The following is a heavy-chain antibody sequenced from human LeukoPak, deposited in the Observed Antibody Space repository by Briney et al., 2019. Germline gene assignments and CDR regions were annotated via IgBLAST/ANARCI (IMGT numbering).Heavy chain of an antibody. J-gene: IGHJ4*02. V-gene: IGHV5-51*01. CDR1: VYTFTTYW. CDR2: IWPGDFNT. D-gene: IGHD6-13*01. CDR3: ATATDFASHY. Sequence: GESLEISCQGSVYTFTTYWIGWVRQMPGRGLEWMGIIWPGDFNTKYSPSFQGQVTISVDKSINTAYLQWRSLQASDTAIYYCATATDFASHYWGQGTRVSLSS.